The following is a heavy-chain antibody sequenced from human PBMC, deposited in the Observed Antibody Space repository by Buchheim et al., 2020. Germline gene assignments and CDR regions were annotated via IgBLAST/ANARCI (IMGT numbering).Heavy chain of an antibody. CDR2: ISASGGRT. V-gene: IGHV3-48*03. CDR3: ATDPHYPSGSY. Sequence: EVFLVESGGHLVQPGGSLRLSCAAYGFTFGGYEMNWVRQAPGKGLECIAYISASGGRTYYVDSVRGRFTISRDNAQNSLYLQMSGLRVEDTAVYYCATDPHYPSGSYWGRGTL. J-gene: IGHJ1*01. D-gene: IGHD3-10*01. CDR1: GFTFGGYE.